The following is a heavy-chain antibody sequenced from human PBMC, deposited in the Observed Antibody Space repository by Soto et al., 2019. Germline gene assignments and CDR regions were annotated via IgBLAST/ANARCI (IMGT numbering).Heavy chain of an antibody. J-gene: IGHJ3*02. CDR1: GYTFTGYY. Sequence: QVQLVQSGAEVKKPGASVKVSCKASGYTFTGYYMHWVRQAPGQGLEWMGWINPNSGGTNYAQKFQGWVTMTRDTSISTAYMELSRLRSADTAVYYCARSYYDSSGFSNDAFDIWGQGTMVTVSS. D-gene: IGHD3-22*01. CDR3: ARSYYDSSGFSNDAFDI. V-gene: IGHV1-2*04. CDR2: INPNSGGT.